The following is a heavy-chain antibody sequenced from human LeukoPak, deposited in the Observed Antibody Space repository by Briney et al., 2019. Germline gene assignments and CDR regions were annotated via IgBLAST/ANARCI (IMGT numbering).Heavy chain of an antibody. D-gene: IGHD4-17*01. V-gene: IGHV3-9*01. J-gene: IGHJ4*02. Sequence: GGSLRLSCAASGFTFDDYAMHWVRQAPGKGLEWVSGISWNSGSIGYADSVKGRFTISRDNAKNSLYPQMNSLRAEDTALYYCAKDINGDGDSALPGYWGQGTLVTVSS. CDR3: AKDINGDGDSALPGY. CDR2: ISWNSGSI. CDR1: GFTFDDYA.